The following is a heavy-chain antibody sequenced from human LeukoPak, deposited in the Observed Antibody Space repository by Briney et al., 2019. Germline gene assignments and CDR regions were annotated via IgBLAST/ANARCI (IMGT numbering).Heavy chain of an antibody. CDR3: ARDLHGYSGYGTMYNWFDP. CDR1: GGSFSGYY. J-gene: IGHJ5*02. CDR2: INHSGST. D-gene: IGHD5-12*01. Sequence: PSETLSLTCAVYGGSFSGYYWSWIRQPPGKGLEWIGEINHSGSTNYNPSLKSRVTISVDTSKNQFSLKLSSVTAADTAVYYCARDLHGYSGYGTMYNWFDPWGQGTLVTVSS. V-gene: IGHV4-34*01.